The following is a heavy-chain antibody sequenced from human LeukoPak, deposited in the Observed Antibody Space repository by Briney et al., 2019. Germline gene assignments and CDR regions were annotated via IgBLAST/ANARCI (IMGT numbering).Heavy chain of an antibody. D-gene: IGHD3-3*01. CDR3: ARHDSGVYDFWSGPQSGWFDP. CDR1: GGSISSYY. J-gene: IGHJ5*02. CDR2: IYYSGST. V-gene: IGHV4-59*08. Sequence: SETLSLTCTVSGGSISSYYWSWTRQPPGKGLEWIGYIYYSGSTNYNPSLKSRVTISVDTSKNQFSLKLSSVTAADTAVYYCARHDSGVYDFWSGPQSGWFDPWGQGTLVTVSS.